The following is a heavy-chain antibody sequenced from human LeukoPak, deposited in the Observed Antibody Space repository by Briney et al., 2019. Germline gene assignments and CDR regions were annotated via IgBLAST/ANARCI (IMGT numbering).Heavy chain of an antibody. CDR3: ARGGRYSYGPFDY. CDR2: INSDGSST. V-gene: IGHV3-74*01. J-gene: IGHJ4*02. CDR1: GFTFSSYW. Sequence: GGSLRLSCAVSGFTFSSYWMHWVRQAPGKGLVWVSRINSDGSSTSYADSVKGRFTISRDNAKNTLYLQMNSLRAEDTAVYYCARGGRYSYGPFDYWGQGTLVTVSS. D-gene: IGHD5-18*01.